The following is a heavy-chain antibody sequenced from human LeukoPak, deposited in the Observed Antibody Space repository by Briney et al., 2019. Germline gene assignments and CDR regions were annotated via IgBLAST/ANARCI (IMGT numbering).Heavy chain of an antibody. D-gene: IGHD3-9*01. V-gene: IGHV3-48*03. Sequence: GGSLRLSCAASGFTFSSYEMNWVRQAPGKGLEWVSYISSSGSTIYYADSVKGRFTISRDNSKNTLYLQINSLRAEDTAVYYCAKEYDILTGYYAFDIWGQGTMVTVSS. CDR2: ISSSGSTI. CDR1: GFTFSSYE. CDR3: AKEYDILTGYYAFDI. J-gene: IGHJ3*02.